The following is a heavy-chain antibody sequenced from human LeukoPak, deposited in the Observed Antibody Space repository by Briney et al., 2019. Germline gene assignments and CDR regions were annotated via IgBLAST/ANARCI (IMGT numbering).Heavy chain of an antibody. CDR1: GGSISSYY. V-gene: IGHV4-59*12. D-gene: IGHD5-18*01. CDR3: ARVHSYGSVDY. CDR2: IYYSGST. Sequence: SETLSLTCTVSGGSISSYYWSWIRQPPGKGLEWIGYIYYSGSTNYNPSLKSRVTISVDTSKNQFSLKLSSVTAADTAVYYCARVHSYGSVDYWGQGTLVTVSS. J-gene: IGHJ4*02.